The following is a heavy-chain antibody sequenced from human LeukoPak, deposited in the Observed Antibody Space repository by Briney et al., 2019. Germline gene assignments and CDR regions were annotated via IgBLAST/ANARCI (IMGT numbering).Heavy chain of an antibody. CDR1: GYAFTGYY. D-gene: IGHD3-22*01. CDR3: ARDYYDSSAYYYEAYGMDV. CDR2: VNPNSGGT. J-gene: IGHJ6*02. V-gene: IGHV1-2*02. Sequence: ASVKVSCKASGYAFTGYYMHWVRPAPGQGLEWMGWVNPNSGGTNYAQKFQGRVTMTRDTSISTAYMELSRLRSDDTAVYYCARDYYDSSAYYYEAYGMDVWGQGTTVTVSS.